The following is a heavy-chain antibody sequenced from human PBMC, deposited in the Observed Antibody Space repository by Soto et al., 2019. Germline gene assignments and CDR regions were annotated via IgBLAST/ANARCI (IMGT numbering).Heavy chain of an antibody. D-gene: IGHD3-22*01. Sequence: PGVSLRLSCAASGFTFSSYAMSWVRQAPGKGLEWVSAISGSGGSTYYADSVKGRFTISRDNSKNTLYLQMNSLRAEDTAVYYCANPPPHYDSSRPYYFDYWGQGTLVTVSS. J-gene: IGHJ4*02. CDR3: ANPPPHYDSSRPYYFDY. CDR2: ISGSGGST. V-gene: IGHV3-23*01. CDR1: GFTFSSYA.